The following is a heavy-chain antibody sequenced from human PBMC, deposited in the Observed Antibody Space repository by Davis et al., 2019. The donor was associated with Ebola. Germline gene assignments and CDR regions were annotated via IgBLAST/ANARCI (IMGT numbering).Heavy chain of an antibody. CDR2: NSAYNGNT. Sequence: SDNVPCQGSRCTFSSHATFRVRQVPGYGLEWMGRNSAYNGNTNYAQKLQGRVTMTTDTSTSTAYMELRSLRSDDTAVYYCARIKRDKTNIGVVMIERRPSHEYYFDYWGQGTLVTVSS. CDR1: RCTFSSHA. D-gene: IGHD3-3*01. J-gene: IGHJ4*02. V-gene: IGHV1-18*04. CDR3: ARIKRDKTNIGVVMIERRPSHEYYFDY.